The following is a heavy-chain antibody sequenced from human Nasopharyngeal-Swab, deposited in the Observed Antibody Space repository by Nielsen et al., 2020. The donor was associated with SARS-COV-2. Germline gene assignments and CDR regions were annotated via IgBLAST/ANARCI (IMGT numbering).Heavy chain of an antibody. CDR3: ARERGVHDYVWGSYQYYYGMDV. D-gene: IGHD3-16*02. Sequence: WIRQPPGKGLLWVSRIDTDGTITDYADSVKGRFTISRDNAKNTLYLQMNSLRAEDTAVYYCARERGVHDYVWGSYQYYYGMDVWGQATTVTVSS. V-gene: IGHV3-74*01. J-gene: IGHJ6*02. CDR2: IDTDGTIT.